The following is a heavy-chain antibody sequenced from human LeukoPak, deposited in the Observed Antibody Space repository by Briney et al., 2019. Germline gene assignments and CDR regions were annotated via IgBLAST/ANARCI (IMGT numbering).Heavy chain of an antibody. D-gene: IGHD1-1*01. CDR3: ARDPYTGSMFDY. V-gene: IGHV3-21*01. CDR2: IGHVAGDI. Sequence: GGSLRLSCVATGFTFKSVSMSWVRQAPGKGLEWVAFIGHVAGDIFYADSAKGRFTISRDDANDSVYLQMNSLRVDDTAVYFCARDPYTGSMFDYWGHGTLVTVSS. J-gene: IGHJ4*01. CDR1: GFTFKSVS.